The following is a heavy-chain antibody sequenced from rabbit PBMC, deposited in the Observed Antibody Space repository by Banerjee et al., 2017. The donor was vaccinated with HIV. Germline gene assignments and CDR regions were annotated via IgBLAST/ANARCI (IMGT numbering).Heavy chain of an antibody. CDR3: ARDLAAVTGWNFGL. Sequence: EESGGGLVQPEGSLALTCTASGFDISSNYWICWVRQAPGKGLEWIACIVTSNGNLVYATWAKGRFTITKTSSTTVTLQMTSLTAADTATYFCARDLAAVTGWNFGLWGQGTLVTVS. J-gene: IGHJ3*01. CDR2: IVTSNGNL. CDR1: GFDISSNYW. V-gene: IGHV1S45*01. D-gene: IGHD7-1*01.